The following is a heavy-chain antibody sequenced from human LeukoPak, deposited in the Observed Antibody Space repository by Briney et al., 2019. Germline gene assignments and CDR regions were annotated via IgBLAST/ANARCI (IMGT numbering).Heavy chain of an antibody. CDR1: GFTFSGYW. D-gene: IGHD3-3*01. CDR3: AAGGGWDPSFGVVTHIDA. V-gene: IGHV3-74*01. Sequence: GGSPRLSCVTSGFTFSGYWMHWVRQGPEKGLELVSRIDNDGHGIIYADSVKGRFTTSRDNVKNTLYLQMNSLRAEDTAVYYCAAGGGWDPSFGVVTHIDAWGKGTTVVVS. CDR2: IDNDGHGI. J-gene: IGHJ6*03.